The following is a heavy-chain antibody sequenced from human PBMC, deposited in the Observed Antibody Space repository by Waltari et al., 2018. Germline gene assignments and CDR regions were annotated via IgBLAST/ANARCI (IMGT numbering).Heavy chain of an antibody. CDR2: IKQDVSEK. J-gene: IGHJ4*02. D-gene: IGHD1-26*01. CDR3: ARAAVGYYFDY. V-gene: IGHV3-7*04. Sequence: EVQLVESGGGVVQPGGSLRLSCAASGFTFSSYWMSWVRQAPGKVLEGVANIKQDVSEKYSVDSVKGRFTISRDNAKNSLYLQMNSLRAEDTAVYYCARAAVGYYFDYWGQGTLVTFSS. CDR1: GFTFSSYW.